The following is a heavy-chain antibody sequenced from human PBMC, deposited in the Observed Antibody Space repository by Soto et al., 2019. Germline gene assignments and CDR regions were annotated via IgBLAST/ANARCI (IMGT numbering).Heavy chain of an antibody. CDR3: SGLPGGIAPGPDY. J-gene: IGHJ4*02. V-gene: IGHV3-23*01. D-gene: IGHD6-6*01. CDR1: GFNFRYNA. CDR2: ISGSGEKT. Sequence: TGGSLRLSCVASGFNFRYNAMSWVRQAPGKGLQWVSTISGSGEKTSYADTVKGRFTISSDRSKNTLYLQLDSLRADDTAVYYCSGLPGGIAPGPDYWGQGTMVTVSS.